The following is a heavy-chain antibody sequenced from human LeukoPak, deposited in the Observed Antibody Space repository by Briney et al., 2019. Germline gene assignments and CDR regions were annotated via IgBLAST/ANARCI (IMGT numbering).Heavy chain of an antibody. J-gene: IGHJ4*02. CDR1: GASMNTHY. Sequence: SETLSLTCAVSGASMNTHYWSWIRQPPGKGLEGIGYMLDTVTTKDNPSLKSRFPLSADTYKNQFSLRLTYVTAADTAVYSCATIKRGNIFGYFDFWGQGIPVTVSS. CDR2: MLDTVTT. D-gene: IGHD5-18*01. CDR3: ATIKRGNIFGYFDF. V-gene: IGHV4-59*11.